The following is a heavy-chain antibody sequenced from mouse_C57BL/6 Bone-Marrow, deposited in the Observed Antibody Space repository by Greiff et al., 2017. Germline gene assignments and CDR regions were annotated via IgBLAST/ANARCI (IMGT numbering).Heavy chain of an antibody. CDR2: IYPGSGST. CDR3: ARFYYGRDWYFDV. Sequence: VQLQQPGAELVKPGASVKMSCKASGYTFTSYWITWVKQRPGQGLEWIGDIYPGSGSTNYNEKFKSKATLTVDTSSSTAYMQLSSLTSEDSAVYYCARFYYGRDWYFDVWGTGTTVTVSS. J-gene: IGHJ1*03. V-gene: IGHV1-55*01. CDR1: GYTFTSYW. D-gene: IGHD1-1*01.